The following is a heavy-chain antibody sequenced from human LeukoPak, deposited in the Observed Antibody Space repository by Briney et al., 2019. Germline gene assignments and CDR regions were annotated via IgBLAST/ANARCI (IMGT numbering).Heavy chain of an antibody. J-gene: IGHJ4*02. CDR2: IIGNGGRT. CDR1: GFTFSSYA. Sequence: PGGSLRLSCAASGFTFSSYAMSWVRQAPGKGLEWVSTIIGNGGRTYYADSVKGRFTISTDNSKNTLYLQVSSLIAEDTAVYYCAKGPMVRGVIPGTDYWGQGTLVTVSS. CDR3: AKGPMVRGVIPGTDY. V-gene: IGHV3-23*01. D-gene: IGHD3-10*01.